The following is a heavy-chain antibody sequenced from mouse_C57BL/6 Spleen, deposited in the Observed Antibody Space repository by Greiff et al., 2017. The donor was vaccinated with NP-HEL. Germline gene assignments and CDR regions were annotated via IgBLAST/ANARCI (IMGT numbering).Heavy chain of an antibody. Sequence: QVQLQQSGAELVRPGASVTLSCKASGYTFTDYEMHWVKQTPVHGLEWIGAIDPETGGTAYNQKFKGKAILTADKSSSTAYMELRSLTSEDSAVYYCTRGSDYSNGYAMDYWGQGTSVTVSS. V-gene: IGHV1-15*01. D-gene: IGHD2-5*01. CDR2: IDPETGGT. J-gene: IGHJ4*01. CDR1: GYTFTDYE. CDR3: TRGSDYSNGYAMDY.